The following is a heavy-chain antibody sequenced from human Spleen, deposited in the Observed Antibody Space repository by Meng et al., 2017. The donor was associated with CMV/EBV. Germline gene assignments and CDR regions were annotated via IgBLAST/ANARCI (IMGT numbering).Heavy chain of an antibody. J-gene: IGHJ4*02. CDR2: IRGRVGST. V-gene: IGHV3-23*01. CDR3: AKSYYYHSGSYYIRRENFFDH. D-gene: IGHD3-10*01. CDR1: GCTFSTHA. Sequence: GESLKISCAASGCTFSTHAMSWVRQAPGRGLEWVSIIRGRVGSTYYADSVKGRFTISRDNSKNTLHLQMNSLRAEDTAVYYCAKSYYYHSGSYYIRRENFFDHWGQGTLVTVSS.